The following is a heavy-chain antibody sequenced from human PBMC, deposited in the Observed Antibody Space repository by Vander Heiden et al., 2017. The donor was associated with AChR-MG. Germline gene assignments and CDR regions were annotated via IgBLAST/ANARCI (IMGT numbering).Heavy chain of an antibody. CDR1: GFTSTDSR. D-gene: IGHD7-27*01. CDR2: SSYTSATI. CDR3: ARRKYKYGEYYHGMDV. J-gene: IGHJ6*02. V-gene: IGHV3-48*02. Sequence: EEQMVECGGGLVQRGGSLRHSCDAPGFTSTDSRLNWVRQAPGQGLEWGSYSSYTSATIHYADSVQGRFTISRDNARNELYLEMNDLRDEDTAVYRWARRKYKYGEYYHGMDVWGQGTTVTVSS.